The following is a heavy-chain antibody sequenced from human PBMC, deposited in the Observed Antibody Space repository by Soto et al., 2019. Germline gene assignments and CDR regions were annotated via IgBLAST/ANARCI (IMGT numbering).Heavy chain of an antibody. Sequence: EVQLVESGGGLVQPGGSLRLSCAASGFTFSSYWMHWVRQAPGKGLVWVSRINSDGSSTSYADSVKCRFTISSDNAKNTLYLQMNSLRAEDTAVYYCARGKRGGGSGSVFDYWGQGTLVTVSS. CDR3: ARGKRGGGSGSVFDY. D-gene: IGHD2-15*01. CDR2: INSDGSST. J-gene: IGHJ4*02. V-gene: IGHV3-74*01. CDR1: GFTFSSYW.